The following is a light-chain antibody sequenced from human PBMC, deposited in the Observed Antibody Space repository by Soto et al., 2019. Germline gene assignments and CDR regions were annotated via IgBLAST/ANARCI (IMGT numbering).Light chain of an antibody. CDR1: SSNIGSNN. CDR3: AVWDDSLSGRV. V-gene: IGLV1-44*01. Sequence: QSVLTQPPSASATPGQRVTISCSGSSSNIGSNNVNWYQQFPGTAPKLLIYSNSQRPSGVPARFSGSKSGTSASLAISGLQSADEADYYCAVWDDSLSGRVFGGGTKLTVL. CDR2: SNS. J-gene: IGLJ3*02.